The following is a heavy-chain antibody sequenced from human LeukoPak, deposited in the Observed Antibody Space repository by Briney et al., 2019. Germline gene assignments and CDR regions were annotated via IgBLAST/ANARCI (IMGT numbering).Heavy chain of an antibody. V-gene: IGHV3-21*01. CDR2: ISSSSSYI. J-gene: IGHJ4*02. CDR1: GFTFSSYS. D-gene: IGHD6-13*01. Sequence: GGSLRLSCAASGFTFSSYSMNWVRQAPGKGLEWVSSISSSSSYIYYADSVKGRFTISRDNAKNSLYLQMNSLRTEDTAVYYCARGGRIAAAGTSYWGQGTLVTVSS. CDR3: ARGGRIAAAGTSY.